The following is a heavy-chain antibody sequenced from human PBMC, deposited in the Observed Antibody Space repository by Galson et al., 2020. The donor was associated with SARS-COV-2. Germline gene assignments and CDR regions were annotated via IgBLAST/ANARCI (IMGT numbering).Heavy chain of an antibody. Sequence: QAGGSLRLSCAASGFTFSSYAMHWVRQAPAKGLAWVAVISYDADNKYYADSVKGRFTISRDNSENTVYLQMNSLRDEDTAVYYCARGGGSFDYWGQGTLVTVSS. CDR3: ARGGGSFDY. D-gene: IGHD3-16*01. V-gene: IGHV3-30*04. J-gene: IGHJ4*02. CDR1: GFTFSSYA. CDR2: ISYDADNK.